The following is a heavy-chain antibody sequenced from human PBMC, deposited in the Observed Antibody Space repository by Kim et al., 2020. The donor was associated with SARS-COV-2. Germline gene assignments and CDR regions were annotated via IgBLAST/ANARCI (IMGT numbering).Heavy chain of an antibody. V-gene: IGHV3-73*01. D-gene: IGHD3-22*01. Sequence: GGSLRLSCAASGFTFSGSAMHWVRQASGKGLEWVGRIRSKANSYATAYAASVKGRFTISRDDSKNTAYLQMNSLKTEDTAVYYCTYTNYYYDSSGYIQEDYWGQGTLVTVSS. J-gene: IGHJ4*02. CDR1: GFTFSGSA. CDR3: TYTNYYYDSSGYIQEDY. CDR2: IRSKANSYAT.